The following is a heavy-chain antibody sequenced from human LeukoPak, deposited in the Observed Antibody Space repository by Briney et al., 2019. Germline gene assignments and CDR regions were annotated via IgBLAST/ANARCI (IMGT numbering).Heavy chain of an antibody. J-gene: IGHJ4*02. CDR3: ARGDTAMVDY. Sequence: SETLSLTCTVSGGSISSYYWSWIRQPPGKGLEWIGYIYNSGSTNYNPSLKSRVTISVDTSKNQFSLKLTSVTAADTAVYYCARGDTAMVDYWGQGTLVTVSS. V-gene: IGHV4-59*01. CDR1: GGSISSYY. CDR2: IYNSGST. D-gene: IGHD5-18*01.